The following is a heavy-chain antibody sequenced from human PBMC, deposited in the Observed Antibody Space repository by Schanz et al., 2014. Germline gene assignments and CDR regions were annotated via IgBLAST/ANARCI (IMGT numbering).Heavy chain of an antibody. CDR1: GYSFTDYA. CDR3: ARDGEAAAGCDY. J-gene: IGHJ4*02. CDR2: IIPILDKT. V-gene: IGHV1-69*09. D-gene: IGHD6-13*01. Sequence: QVQLVQSGAEVKRPGASVRVSCKASGYSFTDYAIHWVRQAPGQGLEWMGRIIPILDKTNYAQKFQGRVTMTADKSTSTVYMEVSGLRAEDTAVYYCARDGEAAAGCDYWGQGTLVTVSS.